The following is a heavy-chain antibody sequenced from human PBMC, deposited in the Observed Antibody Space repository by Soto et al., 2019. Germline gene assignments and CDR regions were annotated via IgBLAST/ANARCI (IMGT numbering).Heavy chain of an antibody. CDR3: ARAAYYYESSGYYPGDY. CDR2: IYHSGST. Sequence: PSETLSLTCTVSGCSISSGDYYWSWIRQPPGKGLEWIGYIYHSGSTYYNPSLKSRVTISVDRSKNQFSLKLSSVTAADTAVYYCARAAYYYESSGYYPGDYWGQGTLVTVSS. V-gene: IGHV4-30-4*01. J-gene: IGHJ4*02. D-gene: IGHD3-22*01. CDR1: GCSISSGDYY.